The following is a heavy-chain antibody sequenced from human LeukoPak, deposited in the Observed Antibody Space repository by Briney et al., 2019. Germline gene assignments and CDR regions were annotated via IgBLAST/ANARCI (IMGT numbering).Heavy chain of an antibody. V-gene: IGHV4-4*09. CDR1: GASISNYY. D-gene: IGHD1-26*01. CDR3: ARLGSYHDF. J-gene: IGHJ4*02. Sequence: SETLSLTCTVSGASISNYYWSWIRQTPEKGLEWMGHIHSSGGSSYYPSLKSRLTLSIDTSRNQLSLKLPSVTAVDTAVYFCARLGSYHDFWGQGALVTVSS. CDR2: IHSSGGS.